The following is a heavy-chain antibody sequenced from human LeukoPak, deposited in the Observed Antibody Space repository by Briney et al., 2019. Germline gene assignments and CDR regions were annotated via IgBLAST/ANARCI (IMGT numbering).Heavy chain of an antibody. Sequence: GGSLRLSCAASGFTFSSYSVNWVRQAPGKGLEWVSSISSSSSYIYYADSVKGRFTISRDNAKNSLYLQMNSLRAEDTAVYYCARMSSGSRLNWFDPWGQGTLVTVSS. CDR3: ARMSSGSRLNWFDP. D-gene: IGHD3-10*01. CDR2: ISSSSSYI. J-gene: IGHJ5*02. V-gene: IGHV3-21*01. CDR1: GFTFSSYS.